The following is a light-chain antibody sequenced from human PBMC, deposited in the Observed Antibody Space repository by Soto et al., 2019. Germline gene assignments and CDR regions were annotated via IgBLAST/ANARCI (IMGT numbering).Light chain of an antibody. CDR3: CSYAGSYTLV. J-gene: IGLJ3*02. V-gene: IGLV2-11*01. CDR2: DVS. Sequence: QSALTQPRSVSGSPGQSVTISCTGTSSDVGGYNYVSWYQRHPGKAPKLMIYDVSKRPSGVPDRFSGSKSGNTASLTISGLQAEDEADYYCCSYAGSYTLVFGGWTQLTVL. CDR1: SSDVGGYNY.